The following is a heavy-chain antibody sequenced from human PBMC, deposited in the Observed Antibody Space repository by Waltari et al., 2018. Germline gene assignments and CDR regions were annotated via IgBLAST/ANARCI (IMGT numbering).Heavy chain of an antibody. CDR2: VHLSGRT. J-gene: IGHJ4*02. CDR1: GDSMSSSDW. Sequence: QLQLQQSGPGLVKPSESLSLTCAVSGDSMSSSDWYSWVRQSPGKGLEWIGQVHLSGRTNYNPPLASRVTVSIDTSNSQFSLKVPSPTAADTAMYYCARDRGRGIYLDSWGQGTLVTVSP. D-gene: IGHD2-15*01. V-gene: IGHV4-4*02. CDR3: ARDRGRGIYLDS.